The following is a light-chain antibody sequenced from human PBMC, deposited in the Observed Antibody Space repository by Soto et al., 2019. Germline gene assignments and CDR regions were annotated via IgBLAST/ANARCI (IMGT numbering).Light chain of an antibody. Sequence: QSALTQPASVSGSPGQSITISCTGTSSDVGAYNYVSWYQQHPGKAPRLMICDVSNRPSWVSNRFSGSKSGNTASLTISGLQAEDEADYYCSSYSTSSTLYVFGTGTKLTVL. J-gene: IGLJ1*01. CDR2: DVS. V-gene: IGLV2-14*01. CDR3: SSYSTSSTLYV. CDR1: SSDVGAYNY.